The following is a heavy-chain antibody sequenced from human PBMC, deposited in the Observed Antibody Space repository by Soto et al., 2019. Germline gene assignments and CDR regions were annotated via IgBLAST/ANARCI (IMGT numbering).Heavy chain of an antibody. CDR2: TYYRSKWYY. Sequence: SQTLSLTCAISGDSVSSNSVTWNWIRQSPSRGLEWLGRTYYRSKWYYDYAVSVKSRITIDPDTSSNLFSLRLNSVTPEDTAVYYCARRGVAASINLFDYWGQGTLVTVSS. V-gene: IGHV6-1*01. CDR3: ARRGVAASINLFDY. CDR1: GDSVSSNSVT. J-gene: IGHJ4*02. D-gene: IGHD6-25*01.